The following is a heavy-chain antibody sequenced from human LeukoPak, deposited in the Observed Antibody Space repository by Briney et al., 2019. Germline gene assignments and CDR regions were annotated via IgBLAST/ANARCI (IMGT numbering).Heavy chain of an antibody. CDR3: ARRTVDDWYFDL. D-gene: IGHD4-17*01. CDR1: GASISRYY. Sequence: SETLSLTCSVSGASISRYYWNWIRQPPGKELEWIGHIYNSGNTNYNPSLKSRVTLSLDTSKNQFSLKLNSVTAADTAVYYCARRTVDDWYFDLWGRGTLVTVSS. CDR2: IYNSGNT. V-gene: IGHV4-59*08. J-gene: IGHJ2*01.